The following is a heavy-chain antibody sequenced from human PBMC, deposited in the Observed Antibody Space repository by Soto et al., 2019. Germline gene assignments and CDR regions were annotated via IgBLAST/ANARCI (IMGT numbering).Heavy chain of an antibody. CDR1: GGSISDYY. Sequence: SETLSLTCTVSGGSISDYYWSWIRQTPGKGLEWIGYISYTGGTKYNPSLKSRLTISVDTSKNQFSLKLSSVTAADTAVYHCARRASWYSSTWYGYYYYCMDVWGQGTTVTVSS. CDR2: ISYTGGT. V-gene: IGHV4-59*01. J-gene: IGHJ6*02. CDR3: ARRASWYSSTWYGYYYYCMDV. D-gene: IGHD6-13*01.